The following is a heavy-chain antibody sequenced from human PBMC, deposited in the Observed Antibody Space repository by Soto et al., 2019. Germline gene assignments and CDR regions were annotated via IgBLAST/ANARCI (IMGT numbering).Heavy chain of an antibody. CDR1: GFTFSSYA. Sequence: GGSLRLSCSASGFTFSSYAMHWVRQAPGKGLEYVSAISSNGGSTYYADSVKGRFTISRDNSKNTLYLQMSSLRAEDTAVYYCVKDHYYDSSGYYGYFDYWGQGTLVTVSS. V-gene: IGHV3-64D*08. CDR3: VKDHYYDSSGYYGYFDY. D-gene: IGHD3-22*01. CDR2: ISSNGGST. J-gene: IGHJ4*02.